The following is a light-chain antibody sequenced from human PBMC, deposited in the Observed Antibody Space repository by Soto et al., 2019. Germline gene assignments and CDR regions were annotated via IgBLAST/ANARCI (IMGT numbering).Light chain of an antibody. CDR1: SGDIGSYNR. CDR3: SLYTSENTYV. J-gene: IGLJ1*01. Sequence: QSALTQPASVSGSPGQSITISCTGTSGDIGSYNRVSWYQQHPGKAPKLIIYEARNRPSGVPDRFSGSKSGNTASLTISGLQAADEADYYCSLYTSENTYVFGTGTKVTV. V-gene: IGLV2-18*01. CDR2: EAR.